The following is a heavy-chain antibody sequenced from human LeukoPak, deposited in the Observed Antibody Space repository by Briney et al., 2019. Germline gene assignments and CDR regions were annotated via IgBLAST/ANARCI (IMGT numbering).Heavy chain of an antibody. Sequence: GGSLRLSCAASGFTFSYYAMSWVRQAPGKGLEWVSVISGSGGDTYYADSVKGRFAISRDNAKNSLYLQMNSLRAEDTAVYYCASGRRLSCWGQGTLVTVSS. J-gene: IGHJ4*02. V-gene: IGHV3-23*01. CDR3: ASGRRLSC. CDR1: GFTFSYYA. D-gene: IGHD6-25*01. CDR2: ISGSGGDT.